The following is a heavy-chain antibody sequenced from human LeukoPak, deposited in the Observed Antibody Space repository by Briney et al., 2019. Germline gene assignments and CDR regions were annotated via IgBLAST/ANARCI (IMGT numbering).Heavy chain of an antibody. CDR2: IYYNGGT. Sequence: SETLSLTCTVSGGSFSGYYWTWVRQPPGKGLEWIGGIYYNGGTNINPSLKSRVTISVDTSKKQFSLKLRSVTAADRAVYFFARALRRRLRTGYHFASWGQGTLVTVS. CDR1: GGSFSGYY. CDR3: ARALRRRLRTGYHFAS. D-gene: IGHD2-15*01. J-gene: IGHJ4*02. V-gene: IGHV4-34*01.